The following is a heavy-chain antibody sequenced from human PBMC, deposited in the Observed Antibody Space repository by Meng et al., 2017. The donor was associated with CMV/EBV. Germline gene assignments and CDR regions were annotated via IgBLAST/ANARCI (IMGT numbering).Heavy chain of an antibody. CDR3: ARDPELDWNDVYFDY. D-gene: IGHD1-1*01. Sequence: GESLKISCAASGFTFSSYAMHWVRQAPGKGLEWVAVISYDGSNKYYADSVKGRFTISRDNSKNTLYLQMNSLRAEDTAVYYCARDPELDWNDVYFDYWGQGTLVTVSS. V-gene: IGHV3-30*04. CDR1: GFTFSSYA. J-gene: IGHJ4*02. CDR2: ISYDGSNK.